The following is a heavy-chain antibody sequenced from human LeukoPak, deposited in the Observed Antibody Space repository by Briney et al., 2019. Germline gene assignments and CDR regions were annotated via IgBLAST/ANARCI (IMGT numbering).Heavy chain of an antibody. CDR1: GFTFSSYW. CDR3: ATIVPGLGSRWDYFEY. J-gene: IGHJ4*02. D-gene: IGHD6-13*01. Sequence: GGSLRLSCAASGFTFSSYWMSWVRQAPGKGLEWVANIKQDGSETYYVDSVKGRFTISRDNAKNSLYLQINSLRAEDTAVYYCATIVPGLGSRWDYFEYWGQGTLVTASS. V-gene: IGHV3-7*01. CDR2: IKQDGSET.